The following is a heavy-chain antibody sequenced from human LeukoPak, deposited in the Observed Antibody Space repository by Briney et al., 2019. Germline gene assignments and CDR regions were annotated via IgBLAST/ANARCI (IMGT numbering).Heavy chain of an antibody. V-gene: IGHV1-2*02. Sequence: ASVKVSCKASGYTFTGYYMHWMRQAPGQGLEWMEWINPNSGGTNYAQKFQGRVTMTRDTSISTAYMELSRLRSDDTAVYYCARASKLYYYGSGHTFDYWGQGTLVTVSS. CDR3: ARASKLYYYGSGHTFDY. CDR2: INPNSGGT. D-gene: IGHD3-10*01. CDR1: GYTFTGYY. J-gene: IGHJ4*02.